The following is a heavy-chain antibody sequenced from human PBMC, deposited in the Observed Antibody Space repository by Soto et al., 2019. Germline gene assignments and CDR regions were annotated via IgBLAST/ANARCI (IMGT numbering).Heavy chain of an antibody. CDR3: ARDVASAGTTWFDS. V-gene: IGHV1-18*01. D-gene: IGHD6-13*01. Sequence: GASVKVSCKASGYTFTSYGISWVRQAPGQGLEWMGWISAYNGNTKYEQKLQGRVTMTTDTSTSTAYMEVRSLRSDDTAVYYCARDVASAGTTWFDSWGQGTLVTAPQ. CDR1: GYTFTSYG. J-gene: IGHJ5*01. CDR2: ISAYNGNT.